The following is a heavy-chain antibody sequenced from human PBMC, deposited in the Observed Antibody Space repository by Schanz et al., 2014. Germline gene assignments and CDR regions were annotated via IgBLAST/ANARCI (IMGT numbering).Heavy chain of an antibody. CDR3: ARFLARYQYYGVDV. Sequence: EVKLLESGGGLVQPGGSLRLSCAASGFTFATYAMSWVRQAPGKGLEWVAAINGSGNATYYADSVKGRFSISRDNGETSVYLQINIRRVEDTAVYYCARFLARYQYYGVDVWGQGTTVIVSS. V-gene: IGHV3-23*01. CDR2: INGSGNAT. CDR1: GFTFATYA. J-gene: IGHJ6*02. D-gene: IGHD3-3*01.